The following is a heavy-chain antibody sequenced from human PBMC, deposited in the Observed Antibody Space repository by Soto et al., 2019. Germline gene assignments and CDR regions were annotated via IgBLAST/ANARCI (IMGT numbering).Heavy chain of an antibody. CDR3: TPGYSYGAYYFDY. J-gene: IGHJ4*02. D-gene: IGHD5-18*01. V-gene: IGHV3-49*03. CDR2: IRSKAYGGTT. CDR1: GFTFGDYA. Sequence: PGGSLRPSCTASGFTFGDYAMSWFRQAPGKGLEWVGFIRSKAYGGTTEYAASVKGRFTISRDDSKSIAYLQMNSLKTEDTAVYYCTPGYSYGAYYFDYWGQGTLVTVSS.